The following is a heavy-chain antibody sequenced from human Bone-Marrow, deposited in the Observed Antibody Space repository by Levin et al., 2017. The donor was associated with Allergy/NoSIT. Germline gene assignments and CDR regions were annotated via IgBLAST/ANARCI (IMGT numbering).Heavy chain of an antibody. CDR2: ISAYNGNT. CDR3: ARAAYNWNYFRFPTSNNFDY. J-gene: IGHJ4*02. CDR1: GYTFTSYG. V-gene: IGHV1-18*01. D-gene: IGHD1-7*01. Sequence: ASVKVSCKASGYTFTSYGISWVRQAPGQGLEWMGWISAYNGNTNYAQKLQGRVTMTTDTSTSTAYMELRSLRSDDTAVYYCARAAYNWNYFRFPTSNNFDYWGQGTLVTVSS.